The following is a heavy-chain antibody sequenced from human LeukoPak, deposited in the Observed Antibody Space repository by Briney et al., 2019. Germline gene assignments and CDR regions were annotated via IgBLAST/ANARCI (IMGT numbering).Heavy chain of an antibody. J-gene: IGHJ4*02. CDR1: GYTFTDYY. CDR2: LNPNSGAT. V-gene: IGHV1-2*02. Sequence: ASVKVSCKASGYTFTDYYMHWVRQAPGQGLEWMGWLNPNSGATNLAQKFQGRVTMTRDTSISTTYMELSRLRSDDTAVYYCARDLGFCSGGSCGSMTTVTSYDYWGQGTLVTVSS. D-gene: IGHD2-15*01. CDR3: ARDLGFCSGGSCGSMTTVTSYDY.